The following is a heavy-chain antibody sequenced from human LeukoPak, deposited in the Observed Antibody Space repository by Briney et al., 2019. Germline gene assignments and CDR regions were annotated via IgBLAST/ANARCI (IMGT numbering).Heavy chain of an antibody. D-gene: IGHD3-9*01. CDR3: AKANVVEQLYDILTAYFFDY. CDR1: RFTFSSYG. J-gene: IGHJ4*02. V-gene: IGHV3-30*02. CDR2: IQYDGSNE. Sequence: QSGGSLRLSCAASRFTFSSYGMHWVRQAPGKGLEWVAYIQYDGSNEQYADSVKGRFSIYRDSSKNILYLQMNSLRAEDTAVYYCAKANVVEQLYDILTAYFFDYWGQGTLVTVSS.